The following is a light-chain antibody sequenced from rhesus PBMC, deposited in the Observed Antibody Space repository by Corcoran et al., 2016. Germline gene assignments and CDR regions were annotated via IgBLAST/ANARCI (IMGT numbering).Light chain of an antibody. J-gene: IGLJ6*01. V-gene: IGLV7-76*01. CDR2: NTN. Sequence: QAVVTQEPSLTVSPGGTVTLTCGSSAGAVTSGNYPHWFQQKPGQAPRGLVYNTNAKHSWTPARFSGSLAGGKAALTLSSAQSEYEADYYCLLYFSGIQLVFGSGTKLTVL. CDR1: AGAVTSGNY. CDR3: LLYFSGIQLV.